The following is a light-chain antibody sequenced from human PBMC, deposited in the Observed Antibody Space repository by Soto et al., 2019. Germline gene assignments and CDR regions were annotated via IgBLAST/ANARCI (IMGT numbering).Light chain of an antibody. CDR1: SSDVGGYNY. Sequence: QSALTQPASVSGSPGQTITFSCAGTSSDVGGYNYVSWYRQHPGKAPQLVIYEVTNRPSGISYRFSGSKSGNTASLTISGLRAEDEADYYCSSHAGTYPGVFGGGTKLTVL. CDR2: EVT. J-gene: IGLJ3*02. V-gene: IGLV2-14*01. CDR3: SSHAGTYPGV.